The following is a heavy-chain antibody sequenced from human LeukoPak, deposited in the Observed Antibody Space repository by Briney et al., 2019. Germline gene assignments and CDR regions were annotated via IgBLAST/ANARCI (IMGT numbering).Heavy chain of an antibody. V-gene: IGHV1-46*01. Sequence: ASVKVSCKASGYTFTSYYMHWVRQAPGQGLEWMGIINPSAGSTTYAQKFQDRVTMNRDTSTGTVYMELSSLRSEDTAVYYCARRDSRASSFDYWGQGTLVTVSS. J-gene: IGHJ4*02. CDR1: GYTFTSYY. D-gene: IGHD3-22*01. CDR2: INPSAGST. CDR3: ARRDSRASSFDY.